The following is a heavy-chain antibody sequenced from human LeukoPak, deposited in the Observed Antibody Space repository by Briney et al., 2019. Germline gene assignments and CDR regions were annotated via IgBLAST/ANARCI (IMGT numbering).Heavy chain of an antibody. CDR3: ARGRPGYYFDY. CDR1: GFTVSNYY. D-gene: IGHD6-6*01. Sequence: GGSLRLSCAASGFTVSNYYMTWVRQAPGKGLEWVSGIYSGGTTYYADSVKGRFTISRDNSKNTLYLQMNSLRAEDTAVYYCARGRPGYYFDYWGQGTLVTVSS. CDR2: IYSGGTT. J-gene: IGHJ4*02. V-gene: IGHV3-66*01.